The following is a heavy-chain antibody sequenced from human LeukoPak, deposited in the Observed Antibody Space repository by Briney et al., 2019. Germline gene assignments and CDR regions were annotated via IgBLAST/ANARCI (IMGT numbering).Heavy chain of an antibody. CDR1: GYIFTTYA. CDR3: ARDRIGYEYYNGMDV. D-gene: IGHD2/OR15-2a*01. J-gene: IGHJ6*02. Sequence: ASVKVSCKASGYIFTTYAMHWVRQAPGQRLEWMGWINAANGNTKLSQKFQDRITIIRDKSANTAYMELSSLRSEDTAVYSCARDRIGYEYYNGMDVWGQGTTVTVSS. V-gene: IGHV1-3*01. CDR2: INAANGNT.